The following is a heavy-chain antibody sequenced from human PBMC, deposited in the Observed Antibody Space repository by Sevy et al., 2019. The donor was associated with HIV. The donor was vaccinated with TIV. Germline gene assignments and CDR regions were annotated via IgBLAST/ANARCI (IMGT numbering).Heavy chain of an antibody. Sequence: GGSPRLSCAASGFSFSSYAMSWVRQAPGKGLEWVSAISGSSGSTYYADSVKGRFTISRDNSKNTLYLQMNNLRAEDTAVYYCAKAPYDSSGYFLPFDYWGQGTPVTVSS. CDR3: AKAPYDSSGYFLPFDY. CDR1: GFSFSSYA. J-gene: IGHJ4*02. V-gene: IGHV3-23*01. CDR2: ISGSSGST. D-gene: IGHD3-22*01.